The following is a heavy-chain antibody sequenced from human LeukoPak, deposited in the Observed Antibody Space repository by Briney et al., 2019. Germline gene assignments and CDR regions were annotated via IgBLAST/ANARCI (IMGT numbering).Heavy chain of an antibody. CDR1: GYSFTSYW. J-gene: IGHJ6*03. CDR3: ARTGHYYYYYMDV. CDR2: IYPGDSDT. Sequence: GESLKISCKGSGYSFTSYWIGWVRQMPGKGLEWMGIIYPGDSDTGYSPSFQGQVTISADKSISTAYLQWSSLKASDTAMYYCARTGHYYYYYMDVWGKGTTVTVSS. V-gene: IGHV5-51*01.